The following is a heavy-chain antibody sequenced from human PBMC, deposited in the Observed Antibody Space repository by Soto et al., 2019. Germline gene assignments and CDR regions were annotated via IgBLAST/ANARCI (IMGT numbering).Heavy chain of an antibody. V-gene: IGHV1-69*04. D-gene: IGHD4-17*01. J-gene: IGHJ5*02. CDR2: IIPILGIA. Sequence: ASVKVSCKASGGTFSSYTISWVRQAPGQGLEWMGRIIPILGIANYAQKFQGRVTITADKSTSTAYMELSSLRSEDTAVYYCARDRNDYGDSTLEGRVVVGASTMIDFPNPLQPLPWG. CDR3: ARDRNDYGDSTLEGRVVVGASTMIDFPNPLQPLP. CDR1: GGTFSSYT.